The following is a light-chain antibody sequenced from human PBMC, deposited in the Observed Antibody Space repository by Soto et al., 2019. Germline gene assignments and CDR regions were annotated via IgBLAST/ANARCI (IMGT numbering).Light chain of an antibody. V-gene: IGLV1-40*01. Sequence: QSVLTQPPSVSGAPGERITIACTGSNSNIGAGYDVHWYQQLPGTAPKLLIYGNSNRPSGVPDRFSGSKSGTSASLAITGLQAEYEADYYCQSYDNSLSVYVFGTGTKLTVL. J-gene: IGLJ1*01. CDR2: GNS. CDR1: NSNIGAGYD. CDR3: QSYDNSLSVYV.